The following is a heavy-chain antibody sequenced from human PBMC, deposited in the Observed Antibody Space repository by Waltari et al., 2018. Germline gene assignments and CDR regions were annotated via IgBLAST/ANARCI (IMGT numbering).Heavy chain of an antibody. CDR2: IIPIYGTP. CDR1: GGSFGPYA. Sequence: QVHLVQSGAEVRKPGSSVRVSCEASGGSFGPYAIPWVRQATGQGLEWMAGIIPIYGTPHYAQKFQGRVTIAADESTRTAYMELSSLRSDDTAVYYCAKRIVGGPFDVWGQGTVVTVSS. J-gene: IGHJ3*01. D-gene: IGHD1-26*01. CDR3: AKRIVGGPFDV. V-gene: IGHV1-69*12.